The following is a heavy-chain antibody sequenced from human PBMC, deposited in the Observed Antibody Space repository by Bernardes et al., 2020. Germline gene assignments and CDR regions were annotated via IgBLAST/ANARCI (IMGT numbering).Heavy chain of an antibody. CDR1: GGSISTSSYY. CDR2: IHYSGIT. V-gene: IGHV4-39*01. J-gene: IGHJ4*02. D-gene: IGHD3-16*01. Sequence: SETLSLTCTVSGGSISTSSYYWVWVRQPPGKALEWIATIHYSGITYYNPSLKSRVAISADTSNNQLSLRLGSVTAADTAVYYCARFPTENYAFDSWGQGTLVTVSS. CDR3: ARFPTENYAFDS.